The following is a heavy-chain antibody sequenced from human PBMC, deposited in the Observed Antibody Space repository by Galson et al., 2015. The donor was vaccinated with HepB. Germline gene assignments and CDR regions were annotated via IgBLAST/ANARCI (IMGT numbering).Heavy chain of an antibody. J-gene: IGHJ4*02. Sequence: SLRLSCAVSGFTFINYYMNWLRQAPGKGPEWVSSISTSSSYTYYADSVKGRFTISRDNAKNSLFLEMNSLRAEDTAVYYCARDHSDYIGGWGQGTLVTVSS. D-gene: IGHD4-11*01. CDR2: ISTSSSYT. CDR1: GFTFINYY. CDR3: ARDHSDYIGG. V-gene: IGHV3-21*01.